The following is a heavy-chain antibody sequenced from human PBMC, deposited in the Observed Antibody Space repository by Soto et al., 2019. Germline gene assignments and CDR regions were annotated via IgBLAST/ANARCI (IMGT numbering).Heavy chain of an antibody. CDR1: GFTFSSYA. CDR2: ISGSGGST. V-gene: IGHV3-23*01. CDR3: ARGDSVTLYYFDY. D-gene: IGHD4-4*01. Sequence: EVQLLESGGGLVQPGGSLRLSCAASGFTFSSYAMSWVRQAPGKGLEWVSAISGSGGSTYYADSVKGRFTISRDNSKNTLYLQMNSLSAEDTAVYYCARGDSVTLYYFDYWGQGTLVTVSS. J-gene: IGHJ4*02.